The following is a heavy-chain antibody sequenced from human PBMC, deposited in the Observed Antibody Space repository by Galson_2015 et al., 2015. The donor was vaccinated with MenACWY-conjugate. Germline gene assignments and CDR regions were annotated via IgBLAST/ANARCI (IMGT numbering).Heavy chain of an antibody. D-gene: IGHD1-26*01. CDR3: ARDRGGAIYDY. CDR1: GFTFSDRY. J-gene: IGHJ4*02. Sequence: SLRLSCAASGFTFSDRYMDWVRQAPGKGLEWVGRTKTKAYSYTTEYAASVKGRFTISRDDSKNSLYLQMNSLKTEDTAVYYCARDRGGAIYDYWGQGTLVTAS. V-gene: IGHV3-72*01. CDR2: TKTKAYSYTT.